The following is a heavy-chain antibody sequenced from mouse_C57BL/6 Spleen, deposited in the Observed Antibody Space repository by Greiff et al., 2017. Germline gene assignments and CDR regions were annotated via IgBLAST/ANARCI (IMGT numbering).Heavy chain of an antibody. CDR2: ISSGSSTI. D-gene: IGHD5-5*01. J-gene: IGHJ4*01. Sequence: EVKLQESGGGLVKPGGSLKLSCAASGFTFSDYGMHWVRQAPEKGLEWVAYISSGSSTIYYADTVKGRFTISRDNAKNTLFLQMTSLRSEDTAMYYCARIQLPHYYAMDYWGQGTSVTVSS. CDR3: ARIQLPHYYAMDY. V-gene: IGHV5-17*01. CDR1: GFTFSDYG.